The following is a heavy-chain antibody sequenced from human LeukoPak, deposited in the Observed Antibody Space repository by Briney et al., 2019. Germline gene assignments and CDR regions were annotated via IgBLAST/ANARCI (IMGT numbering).Heavy chain of an antibody. CDR1: GGSFSWGGSY. J-gene: IGHJ4*02. CDR3: ARDSRLASRTGTFDS. D-gene: IGHD1-7*01. CDR2: IFHNGDT. V-gene: IGHV4-30-2*01. Sequence: RASETLSLTCTISGGSFSWGGSYWSWIRQPPGKGLEWLGYIFHNGDTYYNSSLKSRVSLSVDKANKKFSLRLTSVTAADTAVYFCARDSRLASRTGTFDSWGQGTLVIVSS.